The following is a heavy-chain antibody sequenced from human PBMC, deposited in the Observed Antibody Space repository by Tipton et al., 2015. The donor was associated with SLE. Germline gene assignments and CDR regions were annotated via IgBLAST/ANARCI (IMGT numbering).Heavy chain of an antibody. Sequence: SLRLSCAASGFTFSSYSMNWVRQAPGKGLEWVSSISSSSSYIYYADSVKGRFTISRDNAKNSLYLQMNSLRAEDTAVYYCARKLRFLEWLLSDFDYWGQGTLVTVSS. V-gene: IGHV3-21*01. CDR3: ARKLRFLEWLLSDFDY. J-gene: IGHJ4*02. CDR2: ISSSSSYI. CDR1: GFTFSSYS. D-gene: IGHD3-3*01.